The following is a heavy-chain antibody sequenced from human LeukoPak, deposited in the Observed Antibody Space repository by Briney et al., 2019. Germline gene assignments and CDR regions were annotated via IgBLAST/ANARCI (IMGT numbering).Heavy chain of an antibody. CDR3: ARTSSSSWYLGDAFDI. J-gene: IGHJ3*02. CDR1: GGSISSSSYY. Sequence: SETLSLTCTVSGGSISSSSYYWGWIRQPPGKGLEWIGSIYYSGSIYYNPSLKSRVTMSVDTSKNQFSLKLSSVTAVDTAVYYCARTSSSSWYLGDAFDIWGQGTMVTVSS. V-gene: IGHV4-39*07. CDR2: IYYSGSI. D-gene: IGHD6-13*01.